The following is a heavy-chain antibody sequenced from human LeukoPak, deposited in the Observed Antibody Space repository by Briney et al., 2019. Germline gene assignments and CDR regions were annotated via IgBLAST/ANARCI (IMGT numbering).Heavy chain of an antibody. Sequence: PGVSLRLPCASWGFPFSHYYMTWIRQAPGKGLEWVSYISCSSSYTNYADSVKGRFTISRDNAKNSLYLQMNSLRAEDTAVYYCARGGGYYYDSSDYYREEYFQHWGQGTLVTVSS. CDR1: GFPFSHYY. V-gene: IGHV3-11*05. J-gene: IGHJ1*01. D-gene: IGHD3-22*01. CDR3: ARGGGYYYDSSDYYREEYFQH. CDR2: ISCSSSYT.